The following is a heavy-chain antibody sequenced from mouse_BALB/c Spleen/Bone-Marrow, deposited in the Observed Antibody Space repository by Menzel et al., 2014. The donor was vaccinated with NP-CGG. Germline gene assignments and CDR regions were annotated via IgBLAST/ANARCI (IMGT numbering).Heavy chain of an antibody. V-gene: IGHV5-4*02. J-gene: IGHJ3*01. Sequence: EVQRVESGGGLVKPGGSLKLSCAASGFTFSDYYMYWVRQTPEKRLEWVATISGGGSYTYYPDSVKGRFTISRDNAKNNLYLQMSSLKSEDTAMYYCANYYGSTWFAYWGQGTLVTVSA. CDR1: GFTFSDYY. D-gene: IGHD1-1*01. CDR3: ANYYGSTWFAY. CDR2: ISGGGSYT.